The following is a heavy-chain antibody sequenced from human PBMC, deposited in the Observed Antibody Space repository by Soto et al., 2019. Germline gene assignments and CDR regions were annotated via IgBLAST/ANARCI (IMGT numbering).Heavy chain of an antibody. Sequence: QVQLVQSGAEVKKPGASVKVSCKVSGYTLTELSMHWVRQAPGKGLEWMGGFDPEDGETIYAQKFQGRVTMTEDTSTATAYMELSSLRSEDTAVYYCATDRVTFGGVIVRLGWGNFDYWGQGTLVTVSS. CDR3: ATDRVTFGGVIVRLGWGNFDY. CDR2: FDPEDGET. V-gene: IGHV1-24*01. J-gene: IGHJ4*02. CDR1: GYTLTELS. D-gene: IGHD3-16*02.